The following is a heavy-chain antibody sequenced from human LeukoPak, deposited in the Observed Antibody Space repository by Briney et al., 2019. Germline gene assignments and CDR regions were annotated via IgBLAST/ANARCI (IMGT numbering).Heavy chain of an antibody. CDR2: INHSGST. V-gene: IGHV4-34*01. CDR3: ARSRPVLRFLEWVRHLFDY. D-gene: IGHD3-3*01. Sequence: PSETLSLTCAVYGGSFSGYYWSWIRQPPGKGLEWIGEINHSGSTNYNPSLKSRVTISVDTSKNQFSLKLSSVTAADTAVYYCARSRPVLRFLEWVRHLFDYWGQGTLVTVSS. J-gene: IGHJ4*02. CDR1: GGSFSGYY.